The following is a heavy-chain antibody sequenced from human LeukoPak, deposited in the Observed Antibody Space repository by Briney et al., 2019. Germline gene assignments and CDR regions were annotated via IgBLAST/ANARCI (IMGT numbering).Heavy chain of an antibody. CDR2: ISGSGGST. V-gene: IGHV3-23*01. CDR3: AKRDGYSRFGY. Sequence: PGGSLRLSCAASGFTFSSHAMSWVRQAPGKGLEWVSAISGSGGSTYYADSVKGRFTISRDNSKNTLYLQMDSLRAEDTAVYYCAKRDGYSRFGYWGQGTLVTVSS. D-gene: IGHD5-24*01. CDR1: GFTFSSHA. J-gene: IGHJ4*02.